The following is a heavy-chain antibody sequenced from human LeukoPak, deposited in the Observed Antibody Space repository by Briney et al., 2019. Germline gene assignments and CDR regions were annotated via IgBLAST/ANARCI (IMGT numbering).Heavy chain of an antibody. J-gene: IGHJ4*02. CDR3: AKRRMAVAGTDFDY. D-gene: IGHD6-19*01. CDR1: GXTFSSYG. CDR2: ISGSGGNT. V-gene: IGHV3-23*01. Sequence: GGSLRLSCVASGXTFSSYGVSWVRQAPGKGLEWVSTISGSGGNTYYADSVKGRFSISRDNSKNTLYLQMNSLRAEDTAVYYCAKRRMAVAGTDFDYWGQGTLVTVSS.